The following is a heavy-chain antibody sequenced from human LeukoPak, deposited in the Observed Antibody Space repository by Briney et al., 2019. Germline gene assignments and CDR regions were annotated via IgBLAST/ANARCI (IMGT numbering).Heavy chain of an antibody. J-gene: IGHJ4*02. Sequence: GGSLRLSCAASGFTFSAYGMHWVRQAPGKGLEWVVVIWYDGSNKFYGDSVKGRFTISRDNSKNTVYLQMNSLRAEDTAVYYCVRDPYEAYWGQGTLVTVSS. V-gene: IGHV3-33*01. CDR3: VRDPYEAY. CDR2: IWYDGSNK. D-gene: IGHD5-12*01. CDR1: GFTFSAYG.